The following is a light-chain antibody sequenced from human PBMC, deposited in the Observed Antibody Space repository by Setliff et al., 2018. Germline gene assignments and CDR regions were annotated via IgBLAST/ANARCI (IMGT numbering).Light chain of an antibody. CDR1: SSDVGAYVH. Sequence: QSALSQPRSVSGSPGQSVTISCTGTSSDVGAYVHVSWYQQHPDTAPKLILYDVNNRPSGVPDRFSGSKFGNTASLTISGLQTEDEADYFCSSYTNARTVIFGGGTKVTVL. CDR2: DVN. CDR3: SSYTNARTVI. V-gene: IGLV2-11*01. J-gene: IGLJ2*01.